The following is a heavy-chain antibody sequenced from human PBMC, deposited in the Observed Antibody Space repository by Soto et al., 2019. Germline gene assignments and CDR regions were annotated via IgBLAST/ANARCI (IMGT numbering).Heavy chain of an antibody. D-gene: IGHD2-21*02. CDR2: IYYSGST. CDR1: GGSTSSYY. V-gene: IGHV4-59*01. Sequence: SETLSLTCTVSGGSTSSYYWSWIRQPPGKGLEWIGYIYYSGSTTYNPSLKSRVTISVDTSKNQFSLKLSSVTAADTAAYYCGREGGDRGDYYGMDVWGQGTMVTVSS. CDR3: GREGGDRGDYYGMDV. J-gene: IGHJ6*02.